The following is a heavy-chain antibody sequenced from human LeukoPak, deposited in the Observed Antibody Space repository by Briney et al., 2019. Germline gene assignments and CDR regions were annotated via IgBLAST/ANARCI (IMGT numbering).Heavy chain of an antibody. CDR3: ARVGMGRQHYFDY. Sequence: SSYSMYYADSVKGRFTISRDNAKNSLYLQMNSLRAEDTAVYYCARVGMGRQHYFDYRGQGTLVTVSS. J-gene: IGHJ4*02. D-gene: IGHD1-14*01. V-gene: IGHV3-21*01. CDR2: SSYSM.